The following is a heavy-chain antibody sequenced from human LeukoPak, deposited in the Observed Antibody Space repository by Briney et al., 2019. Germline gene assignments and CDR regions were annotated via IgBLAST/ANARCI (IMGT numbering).Heavy chain of an antibody. CDR1: GFTFDDYA. Sequence: GRSLRLSCAASGFTFDDYAMHSVRQAPGKGLEWVSGISWNSGSIGYADSVKDRFTISRDNAKNSLYLQMNSLRAEDTALYYCAKEDTAMVLDFVHWGQGTLVTVSS. CDR2: ISWNSGSI. V-gene: IGHV3-9*01. D-gene: IGHD5-18*01. J-gene: IGHJ4*02. CDR3: AKEDTAMVLDFVH.